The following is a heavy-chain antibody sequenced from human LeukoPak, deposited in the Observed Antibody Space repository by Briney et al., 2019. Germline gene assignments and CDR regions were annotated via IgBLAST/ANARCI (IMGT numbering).Heavy chain of an antibody. V-gene: IGHV3-74*01. Sequence: GGSLRLSCAASGFTFSSYWMHWVRQAPGRGLVWVSRINNDGSSTSYADSVKGRFTISRDNAKNTLHLQMNSLRAEDTAVYYCARDRSAAAVDYWGQGTLVTVSS. CDR2: INNDGSST. CDR3: ARDRSAAAVDY. J-gene: IGHJ4*02. CDR1: GFTFSSYW.